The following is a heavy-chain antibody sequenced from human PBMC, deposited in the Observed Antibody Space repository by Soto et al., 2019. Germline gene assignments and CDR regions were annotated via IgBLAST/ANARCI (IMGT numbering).Heavy chain of an antibody. CDR3: ARDKNSYYYYAMDV. Sequence: SETLSLTCAVYGGSCSGYYWNWIRQPPGKGLEWIGEINHSGSTKYHPSLKTRVTISVDTSKNQISLKLNSVTAAATAVYYCARDKNSYYYYAMDVWGEGTTVTVSS. CDR1: GGSCSGYY. V-gene: IGHV4-34*01. J-gene: IGHJ6*04. CDR2: INHSGST.